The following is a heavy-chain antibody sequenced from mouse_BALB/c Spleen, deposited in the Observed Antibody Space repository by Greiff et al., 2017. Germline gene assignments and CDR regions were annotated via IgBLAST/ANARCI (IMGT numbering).Heavy chain of an antibody. CDR2: ISDGGSYT. CDR1: GFTFSDYY. Sequence: EVKLMESGGGLVKPGGSLKLSCAASGFTFSDYYMYWVRQTPEKRLEWVATISDGGSYTYYPDSVKGRFTISRDNAKNNLYLQMSSLKSEDTAMYYCAREGGKGTWFAYWGQGTLVTVSA. D-gene: IGHD2-14*01. CDR3: AREGGKGTWFAY. J-gene: IGHJ3*01. V-gene: IGHV5-4*02.